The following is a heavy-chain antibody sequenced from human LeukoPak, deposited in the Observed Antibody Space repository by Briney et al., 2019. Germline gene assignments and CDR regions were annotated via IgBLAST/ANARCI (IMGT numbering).Heavy chain of an antibody. Sequence: SETLSLTCTVSGGSISSYYWSWVRQPPGKGLEWIEYIYYSGSTNYNPSLKSRVTISVDTSKNQFSLKLSSVTAADTAVYYCAREAVTTLNAFDIWGQGTMVTVSS. CDR1: GGSISSYY. D-gene: IGHD4-17*01. CDR3: AREAVTTLNAFDI. J-gene: IGHJ3*02. V-gene: IGHV4-59*01. CDR2: IYYSGST.